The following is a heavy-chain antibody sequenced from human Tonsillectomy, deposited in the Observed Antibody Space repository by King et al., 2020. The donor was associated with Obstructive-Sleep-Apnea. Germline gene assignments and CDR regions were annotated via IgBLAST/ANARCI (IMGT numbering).Heavy chain of an antibody. D-gene: IGHD3-22*01. J-gene: IGHJ2*01. V-gene: IGHV3-21*01. CDR1: GFTFSSYY. CDR2: IRSSSTYI. CDR3: ARVNYYDSSGSIYLYFDL. Sequence: VQLVESGGGLVKPGGSLRLSCVASGFTFSSYYMDWVRRAPGKGLEWVSSIRSSSTYIYYADSVKGRFTNPRDNAKKSLYLQRNSLRAEDTATYYCARVNYYDSSGSIYLYFDLWGRGTLVTVSS.